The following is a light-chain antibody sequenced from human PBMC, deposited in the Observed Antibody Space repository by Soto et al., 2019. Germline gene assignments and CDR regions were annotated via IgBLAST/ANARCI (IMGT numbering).Light chain of an antibody. J-gene: IGKJ1*01. CDR3: QQSYSSSWR. CDR2: AAS. CDR1: QSIRSN. V-gene: IGKV1-39*01. Sequence: DIQMTQSPSSLSASVGDRVTITCRASQSIRSNLNWYQQKPEKAPNILIYAASSLQSRVPSRFSGSGSGTDFTLTISSLQPEDFATYYCQQSYSSSWRFGQGTTLEIK.